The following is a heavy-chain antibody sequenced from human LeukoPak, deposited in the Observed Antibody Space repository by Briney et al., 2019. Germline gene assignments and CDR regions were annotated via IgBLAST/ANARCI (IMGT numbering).Heavy chain of an antibody. Sequence: GGSPRLSCAASGFTFSSYWMSWVRQAPGKGLEWVANIKQDGSEEYYVDSVKGRFTISRDNAKNPLYLQMNSLRAEDTAVYYCTRDDDYSDYNWGQGTLVTVSS. CDR3: TRDDDYSDYN. D-gene: IGHD4-11*01. V-gene: IGHV3-7*01. CDR2: IKQDGSEE. CDR1: GFTFSSYW. J-gene: IGHJ4*02.